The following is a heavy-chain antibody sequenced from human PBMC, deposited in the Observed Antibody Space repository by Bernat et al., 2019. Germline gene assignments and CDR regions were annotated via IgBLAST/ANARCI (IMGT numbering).Heavy chain of an antibody. Sequence: EVQLVESGGGLVQPGGSLRLSCAASGFTFSSYWMSWVRQAPGKGLEWVANIKQDGSEKFYVDSVKGRFTISRDNAKNSLYLQMNSLRAVDTAVYYCAREGDLYFDWSRLYCLDYWGQGTLVTVSS. CDR3: AREGDLYFDWSRLYCLDY. V-gene: IGHV3-7*01. CDR2: IKQDGSEK. J-gene: IGHJ4*02. CDR1: GFTFSSYW. D-gene: IGHD3-9*01.